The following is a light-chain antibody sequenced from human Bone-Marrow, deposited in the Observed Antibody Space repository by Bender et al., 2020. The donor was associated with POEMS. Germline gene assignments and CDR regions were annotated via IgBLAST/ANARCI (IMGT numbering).Light chain of an antibody. J-gene: IGLJ3*02. Sequence: QSALTQPASVSGSPGQSITMSCTGSSSDIGSYSLVSWYQQHPGKAPKLMIYGGSKRPSGVSDRFSGSNSGNTASLTISGLQAEDEADYYCCSYVGSTTSVFGGGTKLTVL. CDR2: GGS. V-gene: IGLV2-23*01. CDR1: SSDIGSYSL. CDR3: CSYVGSTTSV.